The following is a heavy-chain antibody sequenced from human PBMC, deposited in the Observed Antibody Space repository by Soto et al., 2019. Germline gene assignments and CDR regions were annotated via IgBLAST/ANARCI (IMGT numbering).Heavy chain of an antibody. J-gene: IGHJ5*02. CDR3: ARDHRWYSSSWYPGWFDP. CDR1: GYTXIGYY. Sequence: SXKVSFKSCGYTXIGYYSHWVRQAPAQGLEGMGWINPNSCGTNYAQKFQVRVNMTRETYISTAYMELSRLRSDDAEVYYCARDHRWYSSSWYPGWFDPWGQGTLVTVS. D-gene: IGHD6-13*01. V-gene: IGHV1-2*02. CDR2: INPNSCGT.